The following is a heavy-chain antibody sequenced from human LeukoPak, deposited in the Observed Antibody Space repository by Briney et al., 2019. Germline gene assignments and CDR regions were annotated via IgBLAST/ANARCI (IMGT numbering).Heavy chain of an antibody. CDR3: ARDPVRTTVTKGEGDY. D-gene: IGHD4-17*01. Sequence: ASVKVSCKASGYTFTGYYMHWVRQAPGQGLEWMGRINPNSGGTNYAQKFQGRVTMTRDTSISTAYTELSRLRSDDTAVYYCARDPVRTTVTKGEGDYWGQGTLVTVSS. J-gene: IGHJ4*02. CDR1: GYTFTGYY. CDR2: INPNSGGT. V-gene: IGHV1-2*06.